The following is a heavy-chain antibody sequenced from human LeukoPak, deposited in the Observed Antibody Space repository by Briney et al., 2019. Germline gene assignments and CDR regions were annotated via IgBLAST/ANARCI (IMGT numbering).Heavy chain of an antibody. D-gene: IGHD5-24*01. CDR1: GFTFSSYA. CDR2: ISSNGGST. Sequence: PGGSPRLSCAASGFTFSSYAMHWVRQAPGKGLEYVSAISSNGGSTYYANSVKGRFTISRDNSKNTLYLQMGSLRAEDMAVYYCARDGYNQGTFDYWGQGTLVTVSS. V-gene: IGHV3-64*01. J-gene: IGHJ4*02. CDR3: ARDGYNQGTFDY.